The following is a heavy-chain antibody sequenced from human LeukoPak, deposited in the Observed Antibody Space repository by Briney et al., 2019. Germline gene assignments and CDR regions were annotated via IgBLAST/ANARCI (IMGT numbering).Heavy chain of an antibody. CDR3: AKRDPGTSAVRFDP. CDR1: GFTFSSYG. Sequence: GGSLRLSCAASGFTFSSYGMHWVRQAPGKGLEWVALVYYDGSDKYYADSVKGRFTISRDNSKNTLYLQMNSLRAEDTAVYYCAKRDPGTSAVRFDPWGQGTLVTVSS. J-gene: IGHJ5*02. V-gene: IGHV3-30*02. CDR2: VYYDGSDK. D-gene: IGHD3-10*01.